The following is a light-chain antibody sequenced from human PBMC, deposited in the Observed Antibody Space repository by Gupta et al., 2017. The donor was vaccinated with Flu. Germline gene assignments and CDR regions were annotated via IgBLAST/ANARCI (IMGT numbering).Light chain of an antibody. CDR1: QDITKY. Sequence: DIQMAQSPSSLSASVGDRVTITCQASQDITKYLNWYQQQRGKAPKLLIYDSSILETGVSSRFSGSGSGTDFTFTISSLQPEDTGTYYCQQYYNLPYTFGQGTKLEI. CDR3: QQYYNLPYT. CDR2: DSS. V-gene: IGKV1-33*01. J-gene: IGKJ2*01.